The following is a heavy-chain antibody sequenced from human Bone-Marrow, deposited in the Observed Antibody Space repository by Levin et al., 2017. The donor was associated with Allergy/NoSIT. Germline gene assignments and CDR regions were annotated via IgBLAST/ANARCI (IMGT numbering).Heavy chain of an antibody. D-gene: IGHD2-21*02. CDR3: ARTHTVVVTAWGAFDV. CDR1: GFSLRTTGMR. Sequence: QTLSLTCTVSGFSLRTTGMRVSWIRQPPGKALEWLARVDWDDDKFYSTSLQPRLTISKDTSKNQVVLTLTQMDPVDTATYYCARTHTVVVTAWGAFDVWGPGTKVTVSS. CDR2: VDWDDDK. J-gene: IGHJ3*01. V-gene: IGHV2-70*04.